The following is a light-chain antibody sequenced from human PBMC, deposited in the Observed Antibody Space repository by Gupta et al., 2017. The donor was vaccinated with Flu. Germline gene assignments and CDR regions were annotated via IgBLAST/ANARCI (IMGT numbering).Light chain of an antibody. V-gene: IGKV3-15*01. CDR1: QSVRSN. CDR2: GAS. CDR3: QQYNNWPPYT. J-gene: IGKJ2*01. Sequence: EIVMTQSPATLSVSPGERVALSCRASQSVRSNLAWYQQKPGQAPRLLIYGASTRATGIPARFSGSGSGTEXTLTISXLQSEDFALYFCQQYNNWPPYTFGXGTKLEIK.